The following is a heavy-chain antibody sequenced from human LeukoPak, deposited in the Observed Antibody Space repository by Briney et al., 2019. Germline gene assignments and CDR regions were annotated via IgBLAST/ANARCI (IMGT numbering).Heavy chain of an antibody. CDR2: IYYSGST. Sequence: SETLSLTCTVSGGSISSYYWSWIRQPPRKGLEWIGYIYYSGSTNYNPSLKSRVTISVDTSKNQFSLKLSSVTAADTAVYYCARVGRYDFWSGVDYFDYWGQGTLVTVSS. J-gene: IGHJ4*02. CDR3: ARVGRYDFWSGVDYFDY. V-gene: IGHV4-59*01. D-gene: IGHD3-3*01. CDR1: GGSISSYY.